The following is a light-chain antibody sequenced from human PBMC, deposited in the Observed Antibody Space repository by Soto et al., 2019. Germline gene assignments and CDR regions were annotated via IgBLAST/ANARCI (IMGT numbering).Light chain of an antibody. J-gene: IGKJ4*01. CDR1: QSVSST. Sequence: EVVMTQSPATLSVSPGERATLSCRASQSVSSTLAWYQQKPGQAPRLLIYGASTRATGIPARFSGSGSGTEFTLTISRLQSDDFAVYYCQQYSTWPLTFGGGTKVEIK. V-gene: IGKV3-15*01. CDR3: QQYSTWPLT. CDR2: GAS.